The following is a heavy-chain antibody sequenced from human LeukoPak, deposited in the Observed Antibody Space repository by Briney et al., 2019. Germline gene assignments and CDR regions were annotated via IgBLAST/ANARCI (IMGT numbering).Heavy chain of an antibody. CDR3: TTTSYYDFWSGYYTLGFYYMDV. CDR1: GFTFSNAW. CDR2: IKSKTDGGTT. J-gene: IGHJ6*03. Sequence: GGSLRLSCAASGFTFSNAWMSWVRQAPGKGLEWVGRIKSKTDGGTTDYAAPVKGRFTISRDDSKNTLYLQMNSLKTEDTAVYYCTTTSYYDFWSGYYTLGFYYMDVWGKGTTVTVSS. D-gene: IGHD3-3*01. V-gene: IGHV3-15*01.